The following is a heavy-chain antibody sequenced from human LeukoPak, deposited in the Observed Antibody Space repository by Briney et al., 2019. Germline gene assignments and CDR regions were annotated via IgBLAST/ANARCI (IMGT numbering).Heavy chain of an antibody. CDR1: GYTFTSYD. CDR2: MNPNSGNT. D-gene: IGHD1-26*01. CDR3: ARGIAWELQALGYYYYMDV. J-gene: IGHJ6*03. V-gene: IGHV1-8*03. Sequence: GASVKVSCKASGYTFTSYDINWVRQATGQGLEWMGWMNPNSGNTGYAQKFEGRVTITRNTSISTAYMELSSLRSEDTAVYYCARGIAWELQALGYYYYMDVWGKGTTVTVSS.